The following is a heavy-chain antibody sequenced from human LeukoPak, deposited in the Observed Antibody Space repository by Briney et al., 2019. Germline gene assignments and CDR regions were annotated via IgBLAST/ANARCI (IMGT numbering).Heavy chain of an antibody. CDR2: INQDACVR. CDR1: GFTFSSHW. V-gene: IGHV3-74*01. D-gene: IGHD6-19*01. CDR3: AKAKSPIFSSGWYYFDY. Sequence: GGSLRLSCVASGFTFSSHWMHWVRQAPGKGLEWVSRINQDACVRDYAGSARGRFTISRDNAKNMLYLQMDSLRAEDTAVYYCAKAKSPIFSSGWYYFDYWGQGTLVTVSS. J-gene: IGHJ4*02.